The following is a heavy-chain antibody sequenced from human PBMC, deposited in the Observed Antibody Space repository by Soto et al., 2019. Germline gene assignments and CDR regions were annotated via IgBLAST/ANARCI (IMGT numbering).Heavy chain of an antibody. V-gene: IGHV3-7*03. D-gene: IGHD6-19*01. CDR2: IKQDGSEK. CDR3: TRVKSSGSFDY. Sequence: EVQLVESGGGLVQPGGSLRLSCAASGFTFSSYWMSWVRQAPGKGLEWVANIKQDGSEKYYVDSVKGRFTISRDNAKNSLYLQMNSLRAEDTAVYYCTRVKSSGSFDYWGQGTLVTVSS. J-gene: IGHJ4*02. CDR1: GFTFSSYW.